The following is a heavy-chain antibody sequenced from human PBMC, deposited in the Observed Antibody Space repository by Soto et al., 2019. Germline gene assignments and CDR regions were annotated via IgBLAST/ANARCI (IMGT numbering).Heavy chain of an antibody. CDR1: GGSISSYY. J-gene: IGHJ5*02. CDR3: ARQSNYYDSSGSRAWFDP. CDR2: IYYSGST. V-gene: IGHV4-59*01. Sequence: SETLSLTCTVSGGSISSYYWSWIRQPPGKGLEWIGYIYYSGSTNYNPSLKSRVTMSVDTSKNQFSLKLGSVTAADTAVYYCARQSNYYDSSGSRAWFDPWGQGTLVTVSS. D-gene: IGHD3-22*01.